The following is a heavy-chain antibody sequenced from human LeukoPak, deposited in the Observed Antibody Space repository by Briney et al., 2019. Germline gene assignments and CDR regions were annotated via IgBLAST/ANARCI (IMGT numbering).Heavy chain of an antibody. D-gene: IGHD3-16*01. CDR3: AKDPLMITFGGPER. Sequence: GGSLRLSCAASGFTFSSCGMHWVRQAPGKGLEWVAVISYDGSNKYYADSVKGRFTISRDNSKNTLYLQMNSLRAEDTAVYYCAKDPLMITFGGPERWGQGTLVTVSS. CDR2: ISYDGSNK. V-gene: IGHV3-30*18. J-gene: IGHJ4*02. CDR1: GFTFSSCG.